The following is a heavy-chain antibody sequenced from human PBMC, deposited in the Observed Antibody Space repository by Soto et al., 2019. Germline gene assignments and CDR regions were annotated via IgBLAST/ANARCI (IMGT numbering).Heavy chain of an antibody. D-gene: IGHD2-15*01. CDR1: GGSVSSGSYY. CDR2: IYYSGST. Sequence: SETLSLTCTVSGGSVSSGSYYWSWIRQPPGKGLEWIGYIYYSGSTNYNPSLKSRVTISVDTSKNQFSLKLSSVTAADTAVYYCARAVVVVAAKVDYWGQGTLVTVSS. V-gene: IGHV4-61*01. CDR3: ARAVVVVAAKVDY. J-gene: IGHJ4*02.